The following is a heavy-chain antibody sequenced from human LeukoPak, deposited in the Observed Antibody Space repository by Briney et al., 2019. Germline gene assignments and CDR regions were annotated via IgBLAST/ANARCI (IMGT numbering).Heavy chain of an antibody. CDR1: GASISSYY. D-gene: IGHD6-13*01. CDR2: IYYSGST. J-gene: IGHJ4*02. V-gene: IGHV4-59*08. CDR3: ARGGSSWYYFDY. Sequence: PSETLCLACTVSGASISSYYWSWIRQPPGTGLEWIGYIYYSGSTNYNPSLKSRVTISVDTSKNQFSLKLSSVTAADTAVYYCARGGSSWYYFDYWGQGTLVTVSS.